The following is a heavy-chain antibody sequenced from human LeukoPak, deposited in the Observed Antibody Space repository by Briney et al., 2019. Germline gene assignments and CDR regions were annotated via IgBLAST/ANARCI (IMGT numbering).Heavy chain of an antibody. J-gene: IGHJ4*02. V-gene: IGHV1-2*02. CDR2: INPDSGGT. CDR1: GYTFTGYK. CDR3: ARGRGAAAVYYFDD. D-gene: IGHD6-13*01. Sequence: GASVKLSCKASGYTFTGYKMYWVRQAPGQGLEWMGWINPDSGGTRYPQQFQGRVTMTRDTSTTTAYMELNSLRSDDTAVYYCARGRGAAAVYYFDDWGQGTLVTVSS.